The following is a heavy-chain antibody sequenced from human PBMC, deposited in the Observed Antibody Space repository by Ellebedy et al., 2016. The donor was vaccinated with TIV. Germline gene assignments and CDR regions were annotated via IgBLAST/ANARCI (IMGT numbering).Heavy chain of an antibody. CDR3: ARRGGDGYNGMDV. Sequence: MPSETLSLTCTVSGGSISSYYWSWIRQPPGKGLEWIGYIYYSGSTNYNPSLKSRVTISVDTSKNQFSLKLSSVTAADTAVYYCARRGGDGYNGMDVWGQGTTVTVSS. V-gene: IGHV4-59*08. CDR2: IYYSGST. CDR1: GGSISSYY. J-gene: IGHJ6*02. D-gene: IGHD3-16*01.